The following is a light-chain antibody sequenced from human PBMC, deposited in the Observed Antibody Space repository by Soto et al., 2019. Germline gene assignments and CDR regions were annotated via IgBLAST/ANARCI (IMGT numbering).Light chain of an antibody. J-gene: IGKJ4*01. CDR3: QQYLAWPIT. CDR1: QSVTTN. Sequence: EIVMTQSPGTLSVSPGERVTLSCRASQSVTTNLAWYQQKPGQTPRLLIYDISARASGIPGRFSGSGSGTDFTLTISSLQSEDSAVYYCQQYLAWPITFGGGTKVEI. CDR2: DIS. V-gene: IGKV3-15*01.